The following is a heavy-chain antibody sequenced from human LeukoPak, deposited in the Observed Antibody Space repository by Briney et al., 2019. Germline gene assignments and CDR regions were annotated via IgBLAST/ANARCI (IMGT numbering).Heavy chain of an antibody. CDR3: ATDCGGDCSYYYYYMDV. D-gene: IGHD2-21*02. CDR2: ISSSGSTI. J-gene: IGHJ6*03. Sequence: GGSLRLSCAASGFTFSDYYMSWIRQAPGKGLEWVSYISSSGSTIYYADSVKGRFTISRDNAKNSLYLQMNSLRAEDTAVYYCATDCGGDCSYYYYYMDVWAKGPRSPSP. V-gene: IGHV3-11*01. CDR1: GFTFSDYY.